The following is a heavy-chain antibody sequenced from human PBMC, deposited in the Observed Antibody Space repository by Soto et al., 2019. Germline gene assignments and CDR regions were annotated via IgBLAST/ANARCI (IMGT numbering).Heavy chain of an antibody. CDR1: GDSFNDYY. CDR2: INPNGGAT. J-gene: IGHJ6*03. CDR3: ARESGGATATLDYYYFYMDV. Sequence: VQLAQSGAEVKKPGASVKVSCKTSGDSFNDYYIHWVRQAPGQGLEWMGWINPNGGATKYAQKFQGRVTVTWDTSIRTVYMELSSLRSDDTAVYYCARESGGATATLDYYYFYMDVWGKGTTVTVSS. V-gene: IGHV1-2*02. D-gene: IGHD5-12*01.